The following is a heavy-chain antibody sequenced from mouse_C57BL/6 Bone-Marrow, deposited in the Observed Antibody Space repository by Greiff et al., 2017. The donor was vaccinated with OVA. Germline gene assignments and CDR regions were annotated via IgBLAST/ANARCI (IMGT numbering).Heavy chain of an antibody. D-gene: IGHD2-1*01. V-gene: IGHV5-6*02. CDR2: ISSGGSYT. CDR3: ASPGNAY. J-gene: IGHJ3*01. Sequence: DVKLVESGGDLVKPGGSLKLSCAASGFTFSSYGMSWVRQTPDKRLEWVATISSGGSYTYYPDSVKGRFTISRDNAKNTLYLQMRSLKAEDTAMYYCASPGNAYWGQGTLVTVSA. CDR1: GFTFSSYG.